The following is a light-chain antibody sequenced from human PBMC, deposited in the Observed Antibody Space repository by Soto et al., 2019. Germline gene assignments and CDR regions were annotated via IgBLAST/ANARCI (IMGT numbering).Light chain of an antibody. CDR3: QQYDDWPLT. V-gene: IGKV3-15*01. J-gene: IGKJ5*01. Sequence: VVMTQSPDTLSVSPGGRATLSCRASRSLTTNLAWYQKTPGQAPRLLIHDASTRATGIPARFSGSGSGTEFTLTISSLQSEDFAVYYCQQYDDWPLTFGQGTRREIK. CDR1: RSLTTN. CDR2: DAS.